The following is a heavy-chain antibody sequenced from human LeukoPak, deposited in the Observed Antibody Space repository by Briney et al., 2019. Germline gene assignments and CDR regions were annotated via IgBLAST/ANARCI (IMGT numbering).Heavy chain of an antibody. D-gene: IGHD2-2*02. V-gene: IGHV4-4*07. CDR3: ARDLCSSTSCYMSWFDP. CDR1: GGSISSYS. Sequence: SSETLSLTCTVSGGSISSYSWNWIRQPAGKGLEWIGRFYTSGSTNYNPSLKSRVTMSVDTSKNQFSLKLSSVTAADTAVYYCARDLCSSTSCYMSWFDPWGQGILVTVSS. CDR2: FYTSGST. J-gene: IGHJ5*02.